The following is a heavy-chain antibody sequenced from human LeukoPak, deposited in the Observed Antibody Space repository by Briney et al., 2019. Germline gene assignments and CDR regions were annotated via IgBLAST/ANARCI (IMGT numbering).Heavy chain of an antibody. V-gene: IGHV5-51*01. CDR1: GYSFTSYW. J-gene: IGHJ6*03. CDR2: IYPGDSDT. Sequence: GESLKISCKGSGYSFTSYWIGWVRQMPGKGLEWMGIIYPGDSDTRYSPSFQGQVTISADKSISTAYLQWSSLKASDTAMYYCARHGTAMGFFHYYYYMDVWGKGTTVTVSS. CDR3: ARHGTAMGFFHYYYYMDV. D-gene: IGHD5-18*01.